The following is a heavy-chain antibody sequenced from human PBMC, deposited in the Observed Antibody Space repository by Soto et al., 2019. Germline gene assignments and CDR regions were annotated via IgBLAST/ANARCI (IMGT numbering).Heavy chain of an antibody. CDR1: GFTVTSNY. J-gene: IGHJ6*02. CDR2: IYISGAT. Sequence: GGALKLSFAATGFTVTSNYMTWVRQAPGKGLEWVSVIYISGATYYPDSGRSRFTPSSDYSHNTPYLQIERVRVEDTAVYYCARDSGMIRGSFGVDVWGPGAAVTVSS. V-gene: IGHV3-53*01. D-gene: IGHD3-10*01. CDR3: ARDSGMIRGSFGVDV.